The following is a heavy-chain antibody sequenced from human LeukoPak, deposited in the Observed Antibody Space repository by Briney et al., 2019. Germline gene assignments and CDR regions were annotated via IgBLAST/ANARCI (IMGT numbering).Heavy chain of an antibody. V-gene: IGHV4-4*02. J-gene: IGHJ6*03. CDR3: ARTTTVRGTYYMDV. CDR2: IYYTGST. CDR1: GGSISSSNW. D-gene: IGHD3-10*01. Sequence: SETLSLTCAVSGGSISSSNWWSWVRQPPGKGLEWLGNIYYTGSTYYNPSLKSRVTISVDTSKNQFSLRLSSVTAADTAVYYCARTTTVRGTYYMDVWGKGTTVTVSS.